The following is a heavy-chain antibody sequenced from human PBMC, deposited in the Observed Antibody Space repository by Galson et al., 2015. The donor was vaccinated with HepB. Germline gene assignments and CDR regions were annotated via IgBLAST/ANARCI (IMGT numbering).Heavy chain of an antibody. V-gene: IGHV1-8*01. D-gene: IGHD6-19*01. CDR2: MNPNSGNT. CDR1: GYTFTSYD. CDR3: ARTLYSSGWYDAFDI. J-gene: IGHJ3*02. Sequence: SCKASGYTFTSYDINWVRQATGQGLEWMGWMNPNSGNTGYAQKFQGRVTMTRNTSISTAYMELSSLRSEDTAVYYCARTLYSSGWYDAFDIWGQGTMVTVSS.